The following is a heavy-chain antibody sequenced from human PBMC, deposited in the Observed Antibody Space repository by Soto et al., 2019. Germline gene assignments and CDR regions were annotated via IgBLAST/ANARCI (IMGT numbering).Heavy chain of an antibody. Sequence: SVKVSCKASGGTFSSYAISWVRQAPGQGLEWMGGIIPIFGTANYAQKFQGRVTITADESTSTAYMELSNLRSEDTAVYYCARGDYYDSSGYPSDAFDIWGQGTMVTVSS. CDR1: GGTFSSYA. CDR3: ARGDYYDSSGYPSDAFDI. V-gene: IGHV1-69*13. CDR2: IIPIFGTA. J-gene: IGHJ3*02. D-gene: IGHD3-22*01.